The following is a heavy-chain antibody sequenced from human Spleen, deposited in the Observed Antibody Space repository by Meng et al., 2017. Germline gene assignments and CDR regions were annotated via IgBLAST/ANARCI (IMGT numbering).Heavy chain of an antibody. CDR1: GYTFTSYD. J-gene: IGHJ3*02. Sequence: ASVKVSCKASGYTFTSYDINWVRQATGQGLEWMGWMNANSGNTGYAQKFQGRVTMTWDTSISTDYLDLSSLTSDDTAVYYCARELGLGAFNIWGQGTMVTVSS. CDR2: MNANSGNT. V-gene: IGHV1-8*01. D-gene: IGHD3-16*01. CDR3: ARELGLGAFNI.